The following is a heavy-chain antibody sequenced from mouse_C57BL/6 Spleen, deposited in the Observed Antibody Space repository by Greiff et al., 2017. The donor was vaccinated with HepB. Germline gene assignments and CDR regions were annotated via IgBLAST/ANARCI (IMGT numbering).Heavy chain of an antibody. V-gene: IGHV14-4*01. CDR2: IDPENGDT. CDR3: TTSYYSNYVPFAY. D-gene: IGHD2-5*01. CDR1: GFNIKDDY. Sequence: EVQLQQSGAELVRPGASVKLSCTASGFNIKDDYMHWVKQRPEQGLEWIGWIDPENGDTEYASKFQGKATITADTSSNTAYLQLSSLTSEDTAVYYCTTSYYSNYVPFAYWGQGTLVTVSA. J-gene: IGHJ3*01.